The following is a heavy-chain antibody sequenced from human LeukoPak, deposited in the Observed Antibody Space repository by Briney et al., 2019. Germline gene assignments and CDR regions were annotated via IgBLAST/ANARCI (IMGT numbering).Heavy chain of an antibody. Sequence: PSETLSLTCTVSGGSIRRYYWSWIRQPPGKGLEWIGYMYYSGSTNYNPSLKSRVTISVDTSKNQFSLKLSSVTAADTAVYYCAGATPYSSSWYYKQNWFDPWGQGTLVTVSS. CDR2: MYYSGST. D-gene: IGHD6-13*01. CDR1: GGSIRRYY. CDR3: AGATPYSSSWYYKQNWFDP. V-gene: IGHV4-59*01. J-gene: IGHJ5*02.